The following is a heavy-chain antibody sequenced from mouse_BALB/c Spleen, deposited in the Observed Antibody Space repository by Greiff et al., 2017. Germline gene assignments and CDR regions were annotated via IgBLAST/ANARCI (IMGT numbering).Heavy chain of an antibody. V-gene: IGHV5-2*01. J-gene: IGHJ3*01. Sequence: EVRLVASGGGLVQPGESLKLSCESNEYEFPSPDMSWVRKNPEKRLELVAAINSDGGSTYYPDTMERRVIISRDNTKKTLYLQMSSLRSEDTALYYCARHGEGNPFAYWGQGTLVTVSA. CDR2: INSDGGST. CDR1: EYEFPSPD. CDR3: ARHGEGNPFAY. D-gene: IGHD2-1*01.